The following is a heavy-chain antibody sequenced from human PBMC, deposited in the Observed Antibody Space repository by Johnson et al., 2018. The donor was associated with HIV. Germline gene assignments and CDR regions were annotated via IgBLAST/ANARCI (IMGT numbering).Heavy chain of an antibody. J-gene: IGHJ3*02. CDR3: AKDSRRWGAFSDAFDI. CDR1: GFTFSDYG. V-gene: IGHV3-30*02. CDR2: IWYDGSNK. Sequence: QVQLVESGGGLIQPGGSLRLYCAASGFTFSDYGMHWVRQAPGKGLEWVAVIWYDGSNKYYADSVKGRFTISRDNSKNTLYLQMNSLRAEDTAVYYCAKDSRRWGAFSDAFDIWGQGTMVTVSS. D-gene: IGHD1-26*01.